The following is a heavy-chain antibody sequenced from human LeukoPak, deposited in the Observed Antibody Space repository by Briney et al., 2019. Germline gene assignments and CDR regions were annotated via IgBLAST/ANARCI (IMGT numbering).Heavy chain of an antibody. CDR3: ARRGYYDFWSASSYYYCYMDV. CDR1: GLTFSRYW. J-gene: IGHJ6*03. V-gene: IGHV3-7*01. D-gene: IGHD3-3*01. CDR2: INQDGSEK. Sequence: GGSLRLSCAASGLTFSRYWMSWVRQAPGKGLEWVANINQDGSEKTYVDSVKGRFTISRDNAKNSLYLQMNSLRAEDTAVYYCARRGYYDFWSASSYYYCYMDVWGKGTTVTVSS.